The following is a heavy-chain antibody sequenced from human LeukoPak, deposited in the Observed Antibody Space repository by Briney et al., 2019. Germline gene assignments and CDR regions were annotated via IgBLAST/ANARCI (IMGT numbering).Heavy chain of an antibody. CDR3: AKDLGLVPGIVARGYGMDV. D-gene: IGHD6-13*01. CDR1: GFTFSSYA. J-gene: IGHJ6*02. V-gene: IGHV3-23*01. CDR2: ISGGSGTT. Sequence: PGGSLRLSCAASGFTFSSYAMNWVRQAPGKGLEWVSGISGGSGTTYHTDSVKGRFTVSRDDSKNTLWLQMDSLRAEDTAVYYCAKDLGLVPGIVARGYGMDVWGQGTTVTVSS.